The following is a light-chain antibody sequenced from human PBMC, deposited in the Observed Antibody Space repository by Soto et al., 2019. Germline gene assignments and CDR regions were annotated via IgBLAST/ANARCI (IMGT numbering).Light chain of an antibody. J-gene: IGKJ2*01. Sequence: EIVLTQSPGNLSLSPGERATLSCRASQSVSSSYLAWYQQKPGQAPRLLIYGASSRATGIPDRFSGSGSGTDFTLTISRLEPEDFAVYYCQQYGSSPPNTFGQGTKVDIK. CDR1: QSVSSSY. CDR3: QQYGSSPPNT. V-gene: IGKV3-20*01. CDR2: GAS.